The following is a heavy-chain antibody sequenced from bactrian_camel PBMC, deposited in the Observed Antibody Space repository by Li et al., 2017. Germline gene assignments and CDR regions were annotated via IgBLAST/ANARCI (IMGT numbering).Heavy chain of an antibody. CDR1: GYTFNTY. Sequence: HVQLVESGGGSALAGGSVRLSCTASGYTFNTYSWFRQAPGKEREGVAAIDTGDGSTYYLNSVEGRFTISHDNAKNTLYLQMNGLKPEDTAMYYCAADTKPDYVRDWWWGGRYNYWGQGTQVTVS. CDR2: IDTGDGST. V-gene: IGHV3S1*01. D-gene: IGHD7*01. J-gene: IGHJ4*01. CDR3: AADTKPDYVRDWWWGGRYNY.